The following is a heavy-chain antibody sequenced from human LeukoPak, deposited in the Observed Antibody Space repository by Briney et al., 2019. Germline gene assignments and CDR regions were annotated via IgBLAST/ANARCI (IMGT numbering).Heavy chain of an antibody. V-gene: IGHV3-23*01. CDR1: GDSISSGC. CDR3: AKNHGASTGYDY. Sequence: PSETLSLTCTVSGDSISSGCYWGWVRQAPGKGLEWVSAMSGSGNSIYYADSVKGRFTISRDNSKNTLYLQMNSLRAEDTAIYYCAKNHGASTGYDYWGQGTLVTVSS. J-gene: IGHJ4*02. CDR2: MSGSGNSI. D-gene: IGHD1-14*01.